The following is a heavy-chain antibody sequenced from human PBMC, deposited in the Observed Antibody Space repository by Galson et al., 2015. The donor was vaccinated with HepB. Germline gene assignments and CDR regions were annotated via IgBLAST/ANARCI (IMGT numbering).Heavy chain of an antibody. Sequence: SLRLSCAASEFTFSSSWMTRVRQAPGKGLEWVANIKEDGSEKNYVDSVKGRFTISRDNAKNSLYLQMNSLRAEDTAVYYCARDGNYYDSSDYYYDAFDIWGQGTMVTVSS. J-gene: IGHJ3*02. CDR2: IKEDGSEK. CDR3: ARDGNYYDSSDYYYDAFDI. V-gene: IGHV3-7*01. D-gene: IGHD3-22*01. CDR1: EFTFSSSW.